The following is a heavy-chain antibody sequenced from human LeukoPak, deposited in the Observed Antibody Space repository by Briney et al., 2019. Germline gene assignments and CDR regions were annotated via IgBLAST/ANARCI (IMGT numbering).Heavy chain of an antibody. CDR1: GFTFSSYA. CDR2: ISGSGGST. CDR3: AKGIYGSGSSNWFDP. Sequence: GGSLRLSCAASGFTFSSYAMSWVRQAPGKGLEWVSAISGSGGSTYYADSVKGRFTISRDNSKNTLYLQMNSLRAEDTAVYYCAKGIYGSGSSNWFDPWGQGTLVTVSS. V-gene: IGHV3-23*01. J-gene: IGHJ5*02. D-gene: IGHD3-10*01.